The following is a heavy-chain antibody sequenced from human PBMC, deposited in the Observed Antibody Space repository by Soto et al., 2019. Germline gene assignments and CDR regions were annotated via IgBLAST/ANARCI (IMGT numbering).Heavy chain of an antibody. V-gene: IGHV3-23*01. CDR2: ITSGSGGGT. CDR3: RKGTGGAFDI. J-gene: IGHJ3*02. CDR1: GFTFSSHA. Sequence: EVQLLESGGGLVQPGGSLRLSCVASGFTFSSHAMSWVRQAAWEGLEWVSHITSGSGGGTYYADSVKFLFTISRDNPKNTLYMQMKSLRVEVTVVYYGRKGTGGAFDIWGYGTVVTVSS. D-gene: IGHD3-10*01.